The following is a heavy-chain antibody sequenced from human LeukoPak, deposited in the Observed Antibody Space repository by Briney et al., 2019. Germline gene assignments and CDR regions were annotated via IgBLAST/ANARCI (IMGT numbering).Heavy chain of an antibody. V-gene: IGHV3-66*02. Sequence: PGGSLRLPCAASGFTVFSDNMSWVRQSPGKGLEWVSVVYSGDDGTNYAESVRGRFTISRDNSKNTVYLQMNSLRVEDTGVYYCAKRSRGYYDYWGQGTLVTVSS. D-gene: IGHD2-21*01. CDR3: AKRSRGYYDY. J-gene: IGHJ4*02. CDR1: GFTVFSDN. CDR2: VYSGDDGT.